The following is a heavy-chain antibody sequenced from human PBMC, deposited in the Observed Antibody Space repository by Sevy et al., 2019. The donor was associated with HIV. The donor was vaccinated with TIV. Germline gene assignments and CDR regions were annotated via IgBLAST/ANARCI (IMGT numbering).Heavy chain of an antibody. CDR2: IKVDGSEK. CDR1: GFTFRSYW. Sequence: GGPLRLSCAVSGFTFRSYWMSWVRQAPGKGLEWVAHIKVDGSEKYHVDSVKGRFTISRDNAKNSLFLQMNSLRVEETAVYYCARDCSSTSCLWGLDVWGQGTAVTVSS. V-gene: IGHV3-7*03. D-gene: IGHD2-2*01. CDR3: ARDCSSTSCLWGLDV. J-gene: IGHJ6*02.